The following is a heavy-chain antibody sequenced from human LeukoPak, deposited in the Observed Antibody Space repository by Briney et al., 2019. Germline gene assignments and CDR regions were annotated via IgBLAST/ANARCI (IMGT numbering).Heavy chain of an antibody. CDR3: ARFDPGAYYGMDV. J-gene: IGHJ6*02. Sequence: GGSLRLSCAASGFTFTSFWMSWVRQAPGKGLEWVSSISSRSSYIYYADSVKGRFTISRDNAKNSLYLQMNSLRAEDTAVYYCARFDPGAYYGMDVWGQGTTVTVSS. D-gene: IGHD7-27*01. CDR2: ISSRSSYI. V-gene: IGHV3-21*01. CDR1: GFTFTSFW.